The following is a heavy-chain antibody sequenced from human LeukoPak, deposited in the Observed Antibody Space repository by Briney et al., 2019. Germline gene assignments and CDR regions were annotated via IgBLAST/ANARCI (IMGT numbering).Heavy chain of an antibody. Sequence: SETLSLPFPVSGGSISRYYWSWNRAPPGKGLEWIGYIYTSGSTNYNPSLKSRVTISVDTSKNQFSLKLSSVTAADTAVYYCARHAVWNNWNYMYYFDYWGQGTLVTVSS. D-gene: IGHD1-7*01. CDR1: GGSISRYY. V-gene: IGHV4-4*09. CDR2: IYTSGST. CDR3: ARHAVWNNWNYMYYFDY. J-gene: IGHJ4*02.